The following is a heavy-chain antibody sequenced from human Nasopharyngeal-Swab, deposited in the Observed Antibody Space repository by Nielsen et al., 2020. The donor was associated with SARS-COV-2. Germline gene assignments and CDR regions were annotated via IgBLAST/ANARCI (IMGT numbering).Heavy chain of an antibody. Sequence: ASVKVSCKASGYTFTSNFMHWVRQAPGQGLEWMGLINPTSGGTKFAQKFQGRVTLTRDTSISTAYMELSRLRSDDTAVYYCARDLSNTGDALDIWGQGTLVTVSS. CDR1: GYTFTSNF. D-gene: IGHD1/OR15-1a*01. V-gene: IGHV1-2*06. CDR3: ARDLSNTGDALDI. J-gene: IGHJ3*02. CDR2: INPTSGGT.